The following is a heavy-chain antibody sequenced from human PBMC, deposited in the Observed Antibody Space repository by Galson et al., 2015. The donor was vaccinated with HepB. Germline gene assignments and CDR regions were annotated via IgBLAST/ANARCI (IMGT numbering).Heavy chain of an antibody. V-gene: IGHV5-51*01. D-gene: IGHD4-23*01. CDR3: ARHGYGGNSVINY. CDR2: IYPGDSDT. Sequence: QSGAEVKRPGESLKISCKGSGYSFTRFWIGWVRQMPGKGLEWMGIIYPGDSDTIYSPSFEGQVTISADKSITTAYLQWSSLKASDTAMYYCARHGYGGNSVINYWGQGTLVTVSS. J-gene: IGHJ4*02. CDR1: GYSFTRFW.